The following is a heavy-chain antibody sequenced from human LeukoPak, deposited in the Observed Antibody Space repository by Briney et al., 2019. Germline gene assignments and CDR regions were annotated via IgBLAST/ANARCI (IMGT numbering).Heavy chain of an antibody. CDR2: IIPILGIA. J-gene: IGHJ4*02. CDR1: GGTFSSYT. D-gene: IGHD3-22*01. Sequence: SVKVSCKASGGTFSSYTISWVRQAPGQRLEWMGRIIPILGIANYAQKFQGRVTITADKSTSTAYMELSSLRSEDTAVYYCARGGYYDSSGVFDYWGQGTLVTVSS. CDR3: ARGGYYDSSGVFDY. V-gene: IGHV1-69*02.